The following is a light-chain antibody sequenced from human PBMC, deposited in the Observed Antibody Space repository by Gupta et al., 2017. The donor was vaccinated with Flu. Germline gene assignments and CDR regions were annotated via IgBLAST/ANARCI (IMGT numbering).Light chain of an antibody. CDR2: GAS. Sequence: EIVLTQSPGTLSLSPGERATLSCRASQSVSSSYLAWYQQKPGQAPRLLIYGASSRATGIPDRFSGSGSGTDFTLTISRLEPEDFAVYDGQQSSTFGQGTKVEIK. CDR3: QQSST. J-gene: IGKJ1*01. CDR1: QSVSSSY. V-gene: IGKV3-20*01.